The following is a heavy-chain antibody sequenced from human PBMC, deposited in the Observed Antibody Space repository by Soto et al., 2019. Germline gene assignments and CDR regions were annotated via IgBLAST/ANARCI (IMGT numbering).Heavy chain of an antibody. CDR1: GGSVSNKTYY. J-gene: IGHJ4*02. D-gene: IGHD4-17*01. Sequence: ASETLSLTCSVSGGSVSNKTYYWSWIRQPPGKRLEWIGYVYYSGTTNYNPSLNSRVTISVDLSKNQFSLRLSSVTTADTALYYCARTTAVPNTLRSRYFFDYWGQGTLVTVSS. CDR2: VYYSGTT. CDR3: ARTTAVPNTLRSRYFFDY. V-gene: IGHV4-61*01.